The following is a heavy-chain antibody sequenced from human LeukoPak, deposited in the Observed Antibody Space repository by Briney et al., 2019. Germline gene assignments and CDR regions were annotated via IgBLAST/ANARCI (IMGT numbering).Heavy chain of an antibody. CDR2: VSGSGGST. CDR3: AKDPTVAGTAEYFQY. CDR1: GFTFSSYA. V-gene: IGHV3-23*01. J-gene: IGHJ1*01. D-gene: IGHD6-19*01. Sequence: GGSLRLSCAASGFTFSSYALTWVRQAPGKGLEWVSAVSGSGGSTYYADSVKGRFTISRDNSKNTLYLQMNSLRGDDTAVYYCAKDPTVAGTAEYFQYWGQGTLVAVAS.